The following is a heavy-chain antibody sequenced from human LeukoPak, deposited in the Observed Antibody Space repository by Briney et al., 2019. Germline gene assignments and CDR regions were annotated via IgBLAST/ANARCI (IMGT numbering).Heavy chain of an antibody. CDR3: ARHSGSGWQALGY. D-gene: IGHD6-19*01. CDR1: GYTLRNYG. J-gene: IGHJ4*02. V-gene: IGHV1-18*04. Sequence: ASVTVSCKASGYTLRNYGLRWVRQAPGLGLEWVGWTSYSGNTNYAQKFQDRVTMTTDTSTTTAYMELRSLESDDTAVYYCARHSGSGWQALGYWGQGTLVTVSS. CDR2: TSYSGNT.